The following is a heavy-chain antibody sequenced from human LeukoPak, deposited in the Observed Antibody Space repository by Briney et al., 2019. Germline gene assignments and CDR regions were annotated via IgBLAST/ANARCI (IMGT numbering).Heavy chain of an antibody. Sequence: SETLSLNCTVSGGSISSYYWSWIRQSPGKGLEWIGYIYYRGSTDNNPSLKGRVTISVDTSKNQFSLKLSSVTAADTAVYYCARDSNRYMGVWGKVATVTVSS. CDR3: ARDSNRYMGV. CDR1: GGSISSYY. J-gene: IGHJ6*03. CDR2: IYYRGST. D-gene: IGHD2/OR15-2a*01. V-gene: IGHV4-59*01.